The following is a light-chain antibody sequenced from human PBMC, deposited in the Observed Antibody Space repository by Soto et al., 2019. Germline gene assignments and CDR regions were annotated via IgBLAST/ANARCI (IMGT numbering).Light chain of an antibody. Sequence: QSVLTQPASVSGSPGQSITISCTGTSSDVGSYNLVSWYQQHPGKAPKLMIYEGSKRPSGVSNRFSGSKSGNTASLTISGLQAEDEADYYCQSYDSHLSGSLFGGGTKLTVL. J-gene: IGLJ2*01. V-gene: IGLV2-23*01. CDR3: QSYDSHLSGSL. CDR1: SSDVGSYNL. CDR2: EGS.